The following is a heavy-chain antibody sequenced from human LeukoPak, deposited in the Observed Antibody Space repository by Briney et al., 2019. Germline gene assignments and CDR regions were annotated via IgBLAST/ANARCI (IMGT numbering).Heavy chain of an antibody. CDR1: GGSFSGYY. CDR2: VNHSEST. J-gene: IGHJ3*02. Sequence: PSETLSLTCAVYGGSFSGYYWSWIRQPPGKGLEWIGEVNHSESTKYNPSLKSRVTISVDTSKNQFSLKLSSVTAADTAVYYCARPYSRKTLDAFDIWGQGTMVTVSS. V-gene: IGHV4-34*01. CDR3: ARPYSRKTLDAFDI. D-gene: IGHD6-13*01.